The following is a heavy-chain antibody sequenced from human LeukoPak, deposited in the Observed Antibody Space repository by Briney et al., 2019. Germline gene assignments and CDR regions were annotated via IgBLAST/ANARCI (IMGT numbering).Heavy chain of an antibody. Sequence: ASVKVSCKASGYTFTSYGISWVRQAPGQGLEWMGWISAYNGNTNYAQKFQGRVTMTRDTSISTAYMELSRLRSDDTAVYYCARGLGYCSSTSCYLDYYYYYGMDVWGQGTTVTVSS. D-gene: IGHD2-2*01. CDR3: ARGLGYCSSTSCYLDYYYYYGMDV. CDR1: GYTFTSYG. V-gene: IGHV1-18*01. CDR2: ISAYNGNT. J-gene: IGHJ6*02.